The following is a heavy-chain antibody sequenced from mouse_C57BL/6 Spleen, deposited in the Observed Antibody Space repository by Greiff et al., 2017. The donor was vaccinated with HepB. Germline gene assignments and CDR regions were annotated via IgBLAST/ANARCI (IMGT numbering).Heavy chain of an antibody. CDR1: GYTFTDYY. J-gene: IGHJ1*03. Sequence: VQLQESGAELVRPGASVKLSCKASGYTFTDYYINWVKQRPGQGLEWIARIYPGSGNTYYNEKFKGKATLTAEKSSSTAYMQLSSLTSEDSAVYFGARTGTYWYFDVWGTGTTVTVSS. D-gene: IGHD4-1*01. CDR3: ARTGTYWYFDV. CDR2: IYPGSGNT. V-gene: IGHV1-76*01.